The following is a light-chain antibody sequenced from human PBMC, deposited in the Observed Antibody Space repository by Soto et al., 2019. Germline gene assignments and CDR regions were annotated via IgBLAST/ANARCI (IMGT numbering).Light chain of an antibody. CDR2: GNT. CDR3: QSYDSSLSGLV. CDR1: SSNIGAGYD. J-gene: IGLJ1*01. V-gene: IGLV1-40*01. Sequence: QSVLTQSPSVSGAPGQRVTISCTGSSSNIGAGYDVHWYQQLPGTAAKLLIYGNTNRPSGVPDRFSGSKSGTSASLAITGLQAEDEADYYCQSYDSSLSGLVFGTGTKSPS.